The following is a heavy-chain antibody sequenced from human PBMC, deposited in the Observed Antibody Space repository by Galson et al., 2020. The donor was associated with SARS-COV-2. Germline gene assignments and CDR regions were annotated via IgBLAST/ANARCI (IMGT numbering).Heavy chain of an antibody. Sequence: SETLSLTCTVSGYSISSGYYWGWIRQPPGKGLEWIGSIYHSGSTYYNPSLKSRVTISVDTSKNQFSLKLSSVTAADTAVYYCARVGSDNYYDSSDQSDYWGQGTLVTVSS. D-gene: IGHD3-22*01. CDR1: GYSISSGYY. CDR2: IYHSGST. V-gene: IGHV4-38-2*02. CDR3: ARVGSDNYYDSSDQSDY. J-gene: IGHJ4*02.